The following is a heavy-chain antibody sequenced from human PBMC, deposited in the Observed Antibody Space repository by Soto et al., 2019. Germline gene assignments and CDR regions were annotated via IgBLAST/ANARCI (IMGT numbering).Heavy chain of an antibody. CDR3: ARGRGYGGNSGLPPSP. D-gene: IGHD4-17*01. J-gene: IGHJ5*02. Sequence: PSETLSLTCTVSGGNISSYYWSWIRQPPGKGLEWIGEIYHSGSTNYNPSLKSRVTISVDTSKNQFSLKLSSVTAADTAVYYCARGRGYGGNSGLPPSPWGQGTLVTVSS. CDR2: IYHSGST. CDR1: GGNISSYY. V-gene: IGHV4-59*12.